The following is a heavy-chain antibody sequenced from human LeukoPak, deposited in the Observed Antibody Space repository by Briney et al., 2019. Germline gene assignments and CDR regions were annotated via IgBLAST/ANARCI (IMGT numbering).Heavy chain of an antibody. J-gene: IGHJ4*02. Sequence: ASVKVPCKASGYTFTNYYMHWVRQAPGQGLEWMGIINPSGGSTSYAQKFQGRVTMTRDMSTSTVYMDLSSLRSEDTAVYYCARPAGYCSSTSCYLRYWGQGTLVTVSS. D-gene: IGHD2-2*01. V-gene: IGHV1-46*01. CDR2: INPSGGST. CDR1: GYTFTNYY. CDR3: ARPAGYCSSTSCYLRY.